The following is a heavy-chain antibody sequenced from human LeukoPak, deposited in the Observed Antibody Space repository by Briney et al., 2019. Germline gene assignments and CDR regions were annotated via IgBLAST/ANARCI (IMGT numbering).Heavy chain of an antibody. CDR2: ISWYGGST. J-gene: IGHJ6*03. CDR1: GFTFDDYT. D-gene: IGHD6-13*01. Sequence: GGSLRLSCAASGFTFDDYTMHWVRQAPGKGLEWVSLISWYGGSTYYADSVKGRFTISRDNSKNSLYLQMNSLRTEDTALYYCAKDAVAAGTLMAYYYYMDVWGKGTTVTVSS. V-gene: IGHV3-43*01. CDR3: AKDAVAAGTLMAYYYYMDV.